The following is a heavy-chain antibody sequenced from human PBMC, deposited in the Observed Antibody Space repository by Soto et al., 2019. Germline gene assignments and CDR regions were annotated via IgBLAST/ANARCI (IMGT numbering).Heavy chain of an antibody. CDR1: GYTFTSYY. CDR3: ARVHEVVPAARGTKDDAFDI. D-gene: IGHD2-2*01. J-gene: IGHJ3*02. V-gene: IGHV1-46*01. CDR2: INPSGGST. Sequence: QVQLVQSGAEVKKPGASVKVSCKASGYTFTSYYMHWVRQAPGQGLEWMGIINPSGGSTSYAQKFQGRVTMTRDTSTSTVYMELSSLRSEDTAVYYCARVHEVVPAARGTKDDAFDIWGQGTMVTVSS.